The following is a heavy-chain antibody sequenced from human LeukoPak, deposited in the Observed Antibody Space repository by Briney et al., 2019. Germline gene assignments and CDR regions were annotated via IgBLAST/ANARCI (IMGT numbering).Heavy chain of an antibody. D-gene: IGHD5-18*01. CDR1: GGSFSGYY. Sequence: PSETLSLTCAVYGGSFSGYYWSWIRQPPGKGLEWIGEINHSGSTNYNPSLKSRVTISVDTSKNQFSLKLSSVTAADTAVYYCASRIQLWLLGGRRAFDIWGQGTMVTVSS. J-gene: IGHJ3*02. CDR3: ASRIQLWLLGGRRAFDI. V-gene: IGHV4-34*01. CDR2: INHSGST.